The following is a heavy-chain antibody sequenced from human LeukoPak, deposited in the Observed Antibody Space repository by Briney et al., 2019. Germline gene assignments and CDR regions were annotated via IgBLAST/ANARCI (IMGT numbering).Heavy chain of an antibody. CDR2: ITASGDST. CDR1: GFTFSNYV. Sequence: GGTLRLSCAASGFTFSNYVMIWVRQAPGKGLEWVSGITASGDSTYYADSVKGRFTMSRDNSRDTVYLQMNSLRVDDTAVYYCARRDNVVVVSASDYWGQGTLVTVSS. CDR3: ARRDNVVVVSASDY. J-gene: IGHJ4*02. V-gene: IGHV3-23*01. D-gene: IGHD2-15*01.